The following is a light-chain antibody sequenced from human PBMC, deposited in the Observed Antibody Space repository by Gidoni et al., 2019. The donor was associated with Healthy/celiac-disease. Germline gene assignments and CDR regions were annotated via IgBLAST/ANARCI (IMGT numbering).Light chain of an antibody. Sequence: EIVMTQSPATLSVSPGERATLSCRASPSVSSNLAWYQQKPGQAPRLLIYGASTRATGIPARFSGSGSGTEFTLTISSLQSEDFAVYYCQQYNNWPPITFXPXTKVXIK. CDR2: GAS. CDR1: PSVSSN. CDR3: QQYNNWPPIT. J-gene: IGKJ3*01. V-gene: IGKV3-15*01.